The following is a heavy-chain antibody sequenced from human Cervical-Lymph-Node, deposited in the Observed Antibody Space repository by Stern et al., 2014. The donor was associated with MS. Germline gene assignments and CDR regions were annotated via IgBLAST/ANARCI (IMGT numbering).Heavy chain of an antibody. CDR2: INAGNGNT. Sequence: VQLVESGAEVKKPGASVKVSCKASGYTFTSYAMHWVRQAPGQRLEWMGWINAGNGNTKYSQKLQGRVTITRDASASTAYMELSSLRSEDTAVYYCAREQWLATYGLDVWGQGTTVTVSS. V-gene: IGHV1-3*01. CDR3: AREQWLATYGLDV. J-gene: IGHJ6*02. D-gene: IGHD6-19*01. CDR1: GYTFTSYA.